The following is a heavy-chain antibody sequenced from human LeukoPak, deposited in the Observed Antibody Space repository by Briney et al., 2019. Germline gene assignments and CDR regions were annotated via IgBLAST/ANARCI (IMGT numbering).Heavy chain of an antibody. CDR1: GFTFSSYA. Sequence: GRSLRLSCAASGFTFSSYAMHWVRQAPGKGLEWVAVISYDGSNKYYADSVKGRFTISRDNSKNTLYLQMNSLRAEDTAVYYCAREEEAAADDYYYYGMDVWGQGTTVTVSS. V-gene: IGHV3-30-3*01. D-gene: IGHD6-13*01. CDR2: ISYDGSNK. J-gene: IGHJ6*02. CDR3: AREEEAAADDYYYYGMDV.